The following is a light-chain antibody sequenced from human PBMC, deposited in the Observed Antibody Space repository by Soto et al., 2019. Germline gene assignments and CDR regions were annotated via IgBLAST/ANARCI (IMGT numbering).Light chain of an antibody. V-gene: IGKV3-15*01. J-gene: IGKJ2*01. CDR3: QQDDHWPPYS. CDR2: AAS. CDR1: QSASRF. Sequence: TQSPVTLSVSPGDRASLSCRASQSASRFLAWYQQTPGQPPRLLIYAASSRVLGVPARFTGSGSGTDFTLSISAVQSEDAAINYCQQDDHWPPYSFGVGTRLEI.